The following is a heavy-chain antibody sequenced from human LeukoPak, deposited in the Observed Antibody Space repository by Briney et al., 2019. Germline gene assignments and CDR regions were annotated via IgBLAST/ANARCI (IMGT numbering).Heavy chain of an antibody. V-gene: IGHV3-23*01. J-gene: IGHJ4*02. CDR3: AKGQLWFGEFSYFDY. CDR1: GFTFSSYD. Sequence: GGSLRLSCEASGFTFSSYDMNWVRQAPGKGLEWVSVISGSGGSTDYADSVKGRFSISRDDSKNTLYLQMNSLRAEDTAVYYCAKGQLWFGEFSYFDYWGQGTLVTVSS. CDR2: ISGSGGST. D-gene: IGHD3-10*01.